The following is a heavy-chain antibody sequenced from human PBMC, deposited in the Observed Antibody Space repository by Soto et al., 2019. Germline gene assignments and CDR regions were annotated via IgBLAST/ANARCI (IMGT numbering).Heavy chain of an antibody. J-gene: IGHJ4*02. CDR2: ISSSGSTI. CDR1: GFTFSDYY. D-gene: IGHD5-12*01. CDR3: AKGYSRAFDY. Sequence: GGSLRLSCAASGFTFSDYYMSWIRQAPGKGLEWVSYISSSGSTIYYADSVKGRFTISRDNSKNTLHLQMNSLSAEDTAVYYCAKGYSRAFDYWGQGTLVTVSS. V-gene: IGHV3-11*01.